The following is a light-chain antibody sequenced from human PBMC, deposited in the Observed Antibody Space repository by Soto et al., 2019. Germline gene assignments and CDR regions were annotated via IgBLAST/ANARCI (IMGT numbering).Light chain of an antibody. CDR3: QQYYSTPFT. Sequence: DIVMTQSPDSLGVSLGERATINCKSSQSVLHSSNNKNYLAWYQQKPGQPPKLLIYWASTRESGVPDRFSGSGSGTDFTLTISSLQAEDVAVYYCQQYYSTPFTFGPGTKVDIK. CDR2: WAS. V-gene: IGKV4-1*01. CDR1: QSVLHSSNNKNY. J-gene: IGKJ3*01.